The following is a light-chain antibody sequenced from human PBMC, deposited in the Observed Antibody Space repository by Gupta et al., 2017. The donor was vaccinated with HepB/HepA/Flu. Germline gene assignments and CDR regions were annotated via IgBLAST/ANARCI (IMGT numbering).Light chain of an antibody. CDR2: YDS. J-gene: IGLJ3*02. CDR3: QVWDSSSDHWV. CDR1: NIGSKS. Sequence: SVLTQPPSVSVAPGKTARITCGGNNIGSKSVHWYQQKPGQAPVLVIYYDSDRPSGIPERFSGSNSGNTATLTISRVEAGDEADYYCQVWDSSSDHWVFGGGTKLTVL. V-gene: IGLV3-21*04.